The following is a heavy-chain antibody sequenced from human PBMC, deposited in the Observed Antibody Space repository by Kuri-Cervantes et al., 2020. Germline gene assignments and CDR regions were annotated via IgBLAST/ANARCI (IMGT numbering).Heavy chain of an antibody. V-gene: IGHV3-11*04. J-gene: IGHJ4*02. Sequence: GGSLRLSCAASGFTFSDYYMSWIRQAPGKGLEWVSYIGSSSSTIYYADYVKGRFTISRDNAKNSLYLQMNSLRDEDTAVYYCAGEERQYGDYVFDYWGQGTLVTVSS. D-gene: IGHD4-17*01. CDR3: AGEERQYGDYVFDY. CDR1: GFTFSDYY. CDR2: IGSSSSTI.